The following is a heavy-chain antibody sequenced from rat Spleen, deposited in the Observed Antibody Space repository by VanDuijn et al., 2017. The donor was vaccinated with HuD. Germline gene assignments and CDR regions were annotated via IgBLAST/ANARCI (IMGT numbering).Heavy chain of an antibody. J-gene: IGHJ1*01. CDR1: GFTFSNYG. Sequence: EVQLVESGGGLVQPGRSLKLSCAASGFTFSNYGLAWVRQAAAKGLEWVATISYDGSATYYRDSMKGRFTISRDNAKSTLYLQMDSLRSEDTATYYCVRLLGAPDWYFDFWGPGTMVTVSS. CDR3: VRLLGAPDWYFDF. D-gene: IGHD5-1*01. CDR2: ISYDGSAT. V-gene: IGHV5-29*01.